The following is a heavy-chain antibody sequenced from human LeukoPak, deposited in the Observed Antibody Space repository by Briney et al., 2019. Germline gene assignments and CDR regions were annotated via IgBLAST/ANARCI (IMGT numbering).Heavy chain of an antibody. J-gene: IGHJ4*02. D-gene: IGHD2-8*01. V-gene: IGHV4-34*01. CDR1: GGSLGGYY. CDR2: VNASGST. Sequence: PSETLSLTCALSGGSLGGYYWNWIRQPPGQGLEWIGEVNASGSTNYNPSFKSRVTISITKSKSQFSLRLTSVLASDTAVDLCAGSSAYSTPSGTNLRGEGTLVTLSS. CDR3: AGSSAYSTPSGTNL.